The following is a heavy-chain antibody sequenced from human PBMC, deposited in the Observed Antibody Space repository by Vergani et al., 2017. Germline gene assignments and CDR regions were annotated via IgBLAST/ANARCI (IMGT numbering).Heavy chain of an antibody. V-gene: IGHV4-34*01. CDR3: ARGVKYDY. CDR1: GGSFSGYY. J-gene: IGHJ4*02. Sequence: QLQLQESGPGLVKPSETLSLTCAVYGGSFSGYYWSWIRQPPGKGLEWIGEINHSGSTNYNPSLKSRVTISVDTSKNQFSLKLSSVTAADTAVYYCARGVKYDYWGQGTLVTVSS. CDR2: INHSGST.